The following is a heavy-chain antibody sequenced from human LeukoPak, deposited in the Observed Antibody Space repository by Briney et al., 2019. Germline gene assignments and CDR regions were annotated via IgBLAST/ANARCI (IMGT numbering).Heavy chain of an antibody. CDR3: ASTPAYYYDSSGYYDY. J-gene: IGHJ4*02. V-gene: IGHV1-46*01. D-gene: IGHD3-22*01. CDR2: INPSGGST. Sequence: ASVKVSCKASGYTFTSYYMHWVRQAPGQGLEWMGIINPSGGSTSYAQKFQGRVTMTRDTSTSTVYMELSSLRSEDTAVYYCASTPAYYYDSSGYYDYWGQGTLVTVSS. CDR1: GYTFTSYY.